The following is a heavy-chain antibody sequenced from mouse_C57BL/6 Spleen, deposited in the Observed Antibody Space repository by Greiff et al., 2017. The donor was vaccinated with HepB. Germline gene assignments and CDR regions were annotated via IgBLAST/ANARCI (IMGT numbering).Heavy chain of an antibody. J-gene: IGHJ3*01. D-gene: IGHD3-2*02. Sequence: VMLVESGAELARPGASVKMSCKASGYTFTSYTMHWVKQRPGQGLEWIGYINPSSGYTKYNQKFKDKATLTADKSSSTAYMQLSSLTSEDSAVYYCARDSSGYVFAYWGQGTLVTVSA. CDR1: GYTFTSYT. CDR2: INPSSGYT. V-gene: IGHV1-4*01. CDR3: ARDSSGYVFAY.